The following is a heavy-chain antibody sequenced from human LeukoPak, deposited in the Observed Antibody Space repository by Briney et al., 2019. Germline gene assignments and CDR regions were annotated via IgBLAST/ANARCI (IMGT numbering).Heavy chain of an antibody. CDR3: ARHYNLAFDY. CDR1: GGSFSGYY. J-gene: IGHJ4*02. Sequence: PSETLSLTCAVYGGSFSGYYWSWIRQPPGKGLEWIGEINHSGSTNYNPSLKSRVTISVDTSKNQFSLKLSSVTAADTAVYHCARHYNLAFDYWGQGTLVTVSS. V-gene: IGHV4-34*01. CDR2: INHSGST. D-gene: IGHD3-10*01.